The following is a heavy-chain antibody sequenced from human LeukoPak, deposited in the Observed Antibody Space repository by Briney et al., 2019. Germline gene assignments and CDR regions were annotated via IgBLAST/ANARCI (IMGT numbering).Heavy chain of an antibody. CDR3: ARVFSSSWYKCVDY. V-gene: IGHV3-20*04. D-gene: IGHD6-13*01. Sequence: PGGSLRLSCAASGFTFDDYGMSWVRQAPGKGLEWVSGINWNGGSTGYADSVKGRFTISRDNAKNSLYLQMNSLRAEDTALYYCARVFSSSWYKCVDYWGQGTLVTVSS. J-gene: IGHJ4*02. CDR1: GFTFDDYG. CDR2: INWNGGST.